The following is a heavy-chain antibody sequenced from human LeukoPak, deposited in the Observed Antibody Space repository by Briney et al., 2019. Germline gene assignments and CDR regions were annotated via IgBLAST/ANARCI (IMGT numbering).Heavy chain of an antibody. CDR3: ARGLWFGESLAYFDY. D-gene: IGHD3-10*01. CDR1: GFTFNYFW. J-gene: IGHJ4*02. Sequence: PGGSLRLSCAASGFTFNYFWMHWVRQVPGKGLVWVSGINNDGAATYYADSVKGRFTISRDNAKNSLYLQMNRLRAEDTAVYYCARGLWFGESLAYFDYWGQGTLVTVSS. CDR2: INNDGAAT. V-gene: IGHV3-74*01.